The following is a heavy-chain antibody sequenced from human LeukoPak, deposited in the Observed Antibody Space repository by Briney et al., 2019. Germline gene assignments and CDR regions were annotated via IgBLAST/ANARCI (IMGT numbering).Heavy chain of an antibody. CDR3: ARGLAAAVDDAFDI. J-gene: IGHJ3*02. V-gene: IGHV4-30-2*01. D-gene: IGHD6-13*01. CDR2: IYHSGST. Sequence: PSETLSLTCAVSGVSISSGGYSWSWIRQPPGKGLEWIGYIYHSGSTYCNPSLKSRVTISVDRSKNQFSLKLSSVTAADTAVYYCARGLAAAVDDAFDIWGQGTMVTVSS. CDR1: GVSISSGGYS.